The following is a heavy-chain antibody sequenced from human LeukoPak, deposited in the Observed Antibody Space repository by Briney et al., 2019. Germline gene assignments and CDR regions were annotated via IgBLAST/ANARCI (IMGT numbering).Heavy chain of an antibody. Sequence: SQTLSLTCAISGDSVSSYSATWNWIRQSPSRGLEWLGRTYYRSKWYNDYAVSVKSRISLNPDTSKNEVSLHLNSVTPEDTAIYFCARGDSSSRERIDYWGQGTLVTVSS. V-gene: IGHV6-1*01. D-gene: IGHD6-13*01. J-gene: IGHJ4*02. CDR2: TYYRSKWYN. CDR3: ARGDSSSRERIDY. CDR1: GDSVSSYSAT.